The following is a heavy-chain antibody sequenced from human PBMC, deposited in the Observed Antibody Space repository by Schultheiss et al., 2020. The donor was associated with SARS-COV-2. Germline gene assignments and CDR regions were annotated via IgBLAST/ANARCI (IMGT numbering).Heavy chain of an antibody. Sequence: GGSLRLSCAASGFTFSSYWMSWVRQAPGKGLEWVASISDTSGYIYYADSVKGRFTISRDNAKNSLYLQINSLRAEDTAVYYCAKGPRGYSYGIRVFDYWGQGTLVTVSS. J-gene: IGHJ4*02. CDR3: AKGPRGYSYGIRVFDY. CDR2: ISDTSGYI. D-gene: IGHD5-18*01. V-gene: IGHV3-21*04. CDR1: GFTFSSYW.